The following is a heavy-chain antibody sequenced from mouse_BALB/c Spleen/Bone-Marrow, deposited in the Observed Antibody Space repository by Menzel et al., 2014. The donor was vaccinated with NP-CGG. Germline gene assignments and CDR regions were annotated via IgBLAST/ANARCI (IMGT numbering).Heavy chain of an antibody. CDR2: ISSGSSTI. V-gene: IGHV5-17*02. Sequence: EVQVVESGGGLVQPGGSRKLSCAASGFTFSSFGVHWVRQAPEKGLEWVAYISSGSSTIYYADTVKGRFTISRDNPKNTLFLQMTSLRPEDTAMYYCARGGNWDDFDYWGQGTTLTVSS. J-gene: IGHJ2*01. CDR3: ARGGNWDDFDY. CDR1: GFTFSSFG. D-gene: IGHD4-1*01.